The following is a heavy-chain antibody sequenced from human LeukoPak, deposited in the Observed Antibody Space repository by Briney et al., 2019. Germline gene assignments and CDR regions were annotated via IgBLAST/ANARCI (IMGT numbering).Heavy chain of an antibody. J-gene: IGHJ3*02. CDR1: GGSISSYY. V-gene: IGHV4-4*07. CDR3: AAWDTAMARGAFDI. Sequence: SETLSLTCTVSGGSISSYYWSWIRQPAGKGLEWIGRIYTSGSTNYNPSLKSRVTMSVDTSKNQFSLKLSSVTAADTAVYYCAAWDTAMARGAFDIWGQGTMVTVSS. CDR2: IYTSGST. D-gene: IGHD5-18*01.